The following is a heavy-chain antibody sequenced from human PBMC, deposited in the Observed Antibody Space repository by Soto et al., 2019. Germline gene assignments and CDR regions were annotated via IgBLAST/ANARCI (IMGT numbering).Heavy chain of an antibody. Sequence: SETLSLTCTVSGDSISSGNKYWVWIRQPPGKGLEWIGYIFSSGTTYYNPSLKSRLTMSLDASQNQFSLKLNSLTDADTAVYFCARVPSPFDYYYAMDVWGQGTTVTVSS. CDR3: ARVPSPFDYYYAMDV. V-gene: IGHV4-30-4*01. CDR1: GDSISSGNKY. J-gene: IGHJ6*02. CDR2: IFSSGTT. D-gene: IGHD3-16*01.